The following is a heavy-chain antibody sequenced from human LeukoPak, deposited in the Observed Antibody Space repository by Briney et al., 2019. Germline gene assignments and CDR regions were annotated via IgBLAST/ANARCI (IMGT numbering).Heavy chain of an antibody. Sequence: SGGSLRLSCAVSGFTFSSYSMNWVRQAPGKGLEWVSFISTSSSYIYYADSVKGRFTISRDNSKNTLYLQMNSLRAEDTAVYYCAKDHRRYCSGGSCSYFDYWGQGTLVTVSS. V-gene: IGHV3-21*01. D-gene: IGHD2-15*01. CDR2: ISTSSSYI. CDR3: AKDHRRYCSGGSCSYFDY. J-gene: IGHJ4*02. CDR1: GFTFSSYS.